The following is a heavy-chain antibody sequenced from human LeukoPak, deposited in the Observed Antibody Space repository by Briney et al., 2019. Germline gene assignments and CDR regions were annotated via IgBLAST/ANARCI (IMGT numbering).Heavy chain of an antibody. CDR3: AKDTLYSSSSLDY. D-gene: IGHD6-6*01. CDR1: GLTFDDYA. J-gene: IGHJ4*02. Sequence: GGSLRLSCAASGLTFDDYAMHWVRQAPGKGLEWVSLIGGDGGHTYYADSVKGRFTLSRDNRRNSLFLQMNSLGPEDTALYYCAKDTLYSSSSLDYWGQGTLVTVSS. CDR2: IGGDGGHT. V-gene: IGHV3-43*02.